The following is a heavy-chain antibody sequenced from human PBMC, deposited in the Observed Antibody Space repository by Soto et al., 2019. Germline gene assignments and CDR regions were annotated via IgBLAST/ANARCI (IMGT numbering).Heavy chain of an antibody. D-gene: IGHD3-22*01. J-gene: IGHJ5*02. CDR2: IIPIFGTA. CDR1: GGTFSSYS. CDR3: ARDRTYYYDSSGYFETDP. V-gene: IGHV1-69*13. Sequence: SVKVSCKASGGTFSSYSISWVLQAPGQGLEWMGGIIPIFGTANYAQKFQGRVTITADESTSTAYMELSSLRSEDTAVYYCARDRTYYYDSSGYFETDPWGQGTLVTVSS.